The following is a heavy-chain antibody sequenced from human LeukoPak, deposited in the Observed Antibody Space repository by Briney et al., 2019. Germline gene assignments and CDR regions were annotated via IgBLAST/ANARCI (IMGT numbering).Heavy chain of an antibody. CDR3: ARDRTSEWFDP. CDR1: GYTFASYG. J-gene: IGHJ5*02. V-gene: IGHV1-18*01. CDR2: ISAYNGNT. Sequence: ASVKVACKASGYTFASYGISWVRQAPGQGLEWMGWISAYNGNTNYAQKLQGRVTMTTDTSTSTAYMELRSLRSDDTAVYYCARDRTSEWFDPWGQGTLVTVSS.